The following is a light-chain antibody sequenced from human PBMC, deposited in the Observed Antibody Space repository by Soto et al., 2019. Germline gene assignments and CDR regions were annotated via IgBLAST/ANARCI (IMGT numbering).Light chain of an antibody. J-gene: IGKJ1*01. CDR1: QSLLHSNGYNY. CDR3: MQALQTPRT. V-gene: IGKV2-28*01. CDR2: LGS. Sequence: DIVMTQSPLSLPVTPGEPASISCRSSQSLLHSNGYNYLDWYLQKPGQSPQLLIYLGSNRASGVPDRFSGNGSGTDFTLKISRVVAEDVGVYYCMQALQTPRTFGQGTKVEIK.